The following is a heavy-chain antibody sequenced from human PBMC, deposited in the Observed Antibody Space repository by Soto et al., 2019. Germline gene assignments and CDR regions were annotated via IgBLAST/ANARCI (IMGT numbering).Heavy chain of an antibody. J-gene: IGHJ4*02. D-gene: IGHD5-18*01. Sequence: EVQLVGSGGGLVQPGGSLRLSCAASGFTFSDYDMHWVRQVTGKGLEWVSGIGRTGDTYYTGSVRGRFTNSRENAKNSLYLQMNSLRAEDTAVYYCARDLGYSYGRPLDSWGQGTLVTVSS. CDR1: GFTFSDYD. CDR2: IGRTGDT. V-gene: IGHV3-13*01. CDR3: ARDLGYSYGRPLDS.